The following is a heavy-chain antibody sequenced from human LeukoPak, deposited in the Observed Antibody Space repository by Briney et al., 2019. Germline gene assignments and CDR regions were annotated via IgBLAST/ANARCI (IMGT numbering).Heavy chain of an antibody. Sequence: ASVRVSCKASGYTFTNYYLHWVRQAPGHGLEWMAIINPSDGGTYYEQKLQGRVTVTRDTSTSTVYMELSSLRSEDTTVYYCARDTRTMTAVTRGQHYYYGLDVWGQGTTVTVSS. D-gene: IGHD4-17*01. V-gene: IGHV1-46*01. CDR2: INPSDGGT. J-gene: IGHJ6*02. CDR1: GYTFTNYY. CDR3: ARDTRTMTAVTRGQHYYYGLDV.